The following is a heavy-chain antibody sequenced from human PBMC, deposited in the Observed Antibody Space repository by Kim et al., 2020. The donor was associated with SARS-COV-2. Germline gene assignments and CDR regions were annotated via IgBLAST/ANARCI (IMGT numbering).Heavy chain of an antibody. V-gene: IGHV3-49*03. Sequence: GGSLRLSCTASGFTFGDYAMSWFRQAPGKGLEWVGFIRSKAYGGTTEYAASVKGRFTISRDDSKSIAYLQMNSLKTEDTAVYYCTRVGAYSGSYYGAYYFDYWGQGTLVTVSS. CDR1: GFTFGDYA. D-gene: IGHD1-26*01. CDR2: IRSKAYGGTT. J-gene: IGHJ4*02. CDR3: TRVGAYSGSYYGAYYFDY.